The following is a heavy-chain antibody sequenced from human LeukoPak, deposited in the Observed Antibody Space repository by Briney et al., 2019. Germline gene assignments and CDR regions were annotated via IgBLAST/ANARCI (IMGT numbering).Heavy chain of an antibody. CDR3: ARDREPGTSASRFDY. CDR1: GFTVSDNY. CDR2: VYSGDNT. D-gene: IGHD2-8*02. Sequence: GGSLRLSCAASGFTVSDNYMSWVRQAPGKGLEWVSVVYSGDNTYYADSEKGRFTIPRDNSKNTLYLQMNSLEAEDTAVYYCARDREPGTSASRFDYWGQGTLVTVSS. J-gene: IGHJ4*02. V-gene: IGHV3-53*01.